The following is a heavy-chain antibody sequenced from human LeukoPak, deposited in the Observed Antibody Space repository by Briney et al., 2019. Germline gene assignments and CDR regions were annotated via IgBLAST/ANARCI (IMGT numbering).Heavy chain of an antibody. CDR3: AGGPHYAIFGVVKPSGAFDI. Sequence: PSETLSLTCTVSGCSISSYYWSWIRQPPGKGLECIGYIYYSGSTNYNPSLKSRVTISVDTSKNQFSLKLSSVTAADTAVYYCAGGPHYAIFGVVKPSGAFDIWGQGTMVTVSS. D-gene: IGHD3-3*01. V-gene: IGHV4-59*08. CDR1: GCSISSYY. CDR2: IYYSGST. J-gene: IGHJ3*02.